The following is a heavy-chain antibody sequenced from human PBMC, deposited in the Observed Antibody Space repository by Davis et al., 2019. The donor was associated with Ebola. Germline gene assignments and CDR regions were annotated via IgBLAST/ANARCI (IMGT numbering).Heavy chain of an antibody. CDR3: ARDSVNIVATINWFDP. Sequence: GGSLRLSCAASGFTFSSYSMNWVRQAPGKGLEWVPSISRSSCYIYYADSVKGRFTISRDNAKNSLYLQMNSLRAEDTAVYYCARDSVNIVATINWFDPWGQGTLVTVSS. CDR2: ISRSSCYI. J-gene: IGHJ5*02. D-gene: IGHD5-12*01. CDR1: GFTFSSYS. V-gene: IGHV3-21*01.